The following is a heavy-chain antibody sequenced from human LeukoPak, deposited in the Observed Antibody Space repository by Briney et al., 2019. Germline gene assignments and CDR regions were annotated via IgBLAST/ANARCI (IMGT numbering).Heavy chain of an antibody. Sequence: GSLRLSCAASGITFNAYGMHWVRQAPGKGLEWVTFIRYDGSKKKYADSVRGRFSISRDISKNTLYLEMNSLRVEDTAVYYCARDFNWGFDYWGQGTLVTVSS. CDR3: ARDFNWGFDY. D-gene: IGHD7-27*01. V-gene: IGHV3-30*02. CDR1: GITFNAYG. J-gene: IGHJ4*02. CDR2: IRYDGSKK.